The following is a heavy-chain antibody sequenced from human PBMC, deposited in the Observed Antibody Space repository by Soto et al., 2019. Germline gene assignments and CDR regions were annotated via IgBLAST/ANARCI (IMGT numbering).Heavy chain of an antibody. J-gene: IGHJ5*02. CDR1: GGTFNSYD. V-gene: IGHV1-69*13. CDR2: IIPIVETP. D-gene: IGHD3-22*01. CDR3: ARLSRPNYYDTSGFFKDNWFDH. Sequence: SVKVSCKASGGTFNSYDINWVRQAPGQGLEWMGGIIPIVETPKYAQKFQGRVTITADESTNTVYMELSSLRSEDTAMYYCARLSRPNYYDTSGFFKDNWFDHWGQGSLVTVSS.